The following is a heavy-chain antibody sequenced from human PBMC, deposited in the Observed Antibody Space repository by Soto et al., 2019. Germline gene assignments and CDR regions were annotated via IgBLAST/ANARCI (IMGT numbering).Heavy chain of an antibody. CDR1: GFTFSGSA. D-gene: IGHD6-6*01. CDR3: SRVEYVSSSPVG. V-gene: IGHV3-73*01. J-gene: IGHJ4*02. CDR2: LRTKSNGYAT. Sequence: GGSLRLSCAASGFTFSGSAIHWVRQASGKGLEWVARLRTKSNGYATTYAASVKGRFTISRDDSKNMAYLQMNGLKTEDTAMYYCSRVEYVSSSPVGWGQGTLVTVSS.